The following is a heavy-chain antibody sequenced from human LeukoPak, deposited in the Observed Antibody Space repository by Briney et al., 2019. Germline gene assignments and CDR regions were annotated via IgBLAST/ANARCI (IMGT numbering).Heavy chain of an antibody. D-gene: IGHD1-26*01. J-gene: IGHJ4*02. V-gene: IGHV3-21*01. Sequence: PGGSLRLSCAASGFTFSSYSMNWVRQAPGKGLEWVSSRFTISRDNAKNSLYLQMNSLRAEDTAVYYCARDSHVGGSYGRLDYWGQGTLVTVSS. CDR1: GFTFSSYS. CDR3: ARDSHVGGSYGRLDY.